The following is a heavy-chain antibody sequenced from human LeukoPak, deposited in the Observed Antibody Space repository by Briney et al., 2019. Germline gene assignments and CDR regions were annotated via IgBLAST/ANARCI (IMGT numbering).Heavy chain of an antibody. CDR3: AHRLSATAARFDY. J-gene: IGHJ4*02. CDR1: GDSVASGGYY. CDR2: IYWDDSK. D-gene: IGHD6-13*01. V-gene: IGHV2-5*08. Sequence: TLSLTCTVSGDSVASGGYYWNWIRQPPGKALEWLALIYWDDSKYYSPSLKSRLTITKDTSKNQVVLTMTNVDPVDTGTYYCAHRLSATAARFDYWGQGTLVTVSS.